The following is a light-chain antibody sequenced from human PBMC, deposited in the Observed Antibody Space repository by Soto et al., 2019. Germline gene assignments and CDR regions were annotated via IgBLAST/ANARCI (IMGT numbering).Light chain of an antibody. CDR2: DAS. V-gene: IGKV3-11*01. CDR3: QQRSNWPLT. J-gene: IGKJ4*01. Sequence: EIVLTQSPATLSLSPGERATVSCRASQSVSSYLAWYQRKPGQAPRLLIYDASNRATGIPARFSGSGSGTDFTLTISSLEPEDFAVYYCQQRSNWPLTFGGGTKVEIK. CDR1: QSVSSY.